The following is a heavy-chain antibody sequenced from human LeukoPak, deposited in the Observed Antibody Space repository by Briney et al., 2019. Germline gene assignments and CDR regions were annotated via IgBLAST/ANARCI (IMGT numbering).Heavy chain of an antibody. CDR3: AREGMVRGVPDAFDL. CDR1: GFTFSSYW. J-gene: IGHJ3*01. CDR2: IKQDGIEK. D-gene: IGHD3-10*01. Sequence: GGSLRLSWAASGFTFSSYWMDWVRQVPGKGLEWVANIKQDGIEKYFVGSVKGRFAISRDNAKNSLYLQMNSLRVEDTAVYYCAREGMVRGVPDAFDLWGQGTMVTVSS. V-gene: IGHV3-7*01.